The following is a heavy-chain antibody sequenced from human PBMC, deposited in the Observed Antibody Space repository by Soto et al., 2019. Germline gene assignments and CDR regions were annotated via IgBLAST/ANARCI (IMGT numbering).Heavy chain of an antibody. D-gene: IGHD6-13*01. V-gene: IGHV4-39*01. CDR2: IYYSGST. Sequence: PSETLSLTCTVSGGSISSSSYYWGWIRQPPGKGLEWIGSIYYSGSTYYNPSLKSRVTISVDTSKNQFSLKLSSVTAADTAVYYCARQVLPLRYSSSYNWFDPWGQGTLVTVSS. J-gene: IGHJ5*02. CDR3: ARQVLPLRYSSSYNWFDP. CDR1: GGSISSSSYY.